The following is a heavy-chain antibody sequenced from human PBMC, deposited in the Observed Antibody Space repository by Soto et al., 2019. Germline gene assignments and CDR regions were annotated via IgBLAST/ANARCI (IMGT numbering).Heavy chain of an antibody. D-gene: IGHD3-22*01. CDR1: GYSFTSYW. J-gene: IGHJ4*02. V-gene: IGHV5-51*01. CDR2: IYPGDSDT. Sequence: GESLKISCKGSGYSFTSYWIGWVRQMPGKGLEWMGIIYPGDSDTRYSPSFQGQVTISADKSISTAYLQWSSLKASDTAMYYCARGTPTYYYDSSGYLDYWGQGTLVTVSS. CDR3: ARGTPTYYYDSSGYLDY.